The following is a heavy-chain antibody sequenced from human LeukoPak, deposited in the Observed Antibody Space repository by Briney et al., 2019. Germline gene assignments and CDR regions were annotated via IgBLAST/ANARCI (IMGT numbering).Heavy chain of an antibody. Sequence: SETLSLTCTVSGGSISSYYWSWIRQPAGKGLEWIGRIYTSGSTNYNPSLKSRVTISVDASKNQFSLKLSSVTAADTAVYYCARDRITIFGVAISPDYYYYYMDVWGKGTTVTVSS. CDR2: IYTSGST. J-gene: IGHJ6*03. CDR3: ARDRITIFGVAISPDYYYYYMDV. V-gene: IGHV4-4*07. D-gene: IGHD3-3*01. CDR1: GGSISSYY.